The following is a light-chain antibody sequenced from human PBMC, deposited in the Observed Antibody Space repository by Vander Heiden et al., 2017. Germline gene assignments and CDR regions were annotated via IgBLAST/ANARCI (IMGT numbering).Light chain of an antibody. V-gene: IGLV3-21*02. CDR1: NIGSKS. CDR2: DDS. Sequence: SYVLTQPPSVSVAPGQTARITCGGNNIGSKSVHWYQQKPGQAPVLGGYDDSDRPSGIPERFSGSNSGNTATLTISRVEAGDEADYDCQVWDSSSDQEVCVTATKVT. CDR3: QVWDSSSDQEV. J-gene: IGLJ1*01.